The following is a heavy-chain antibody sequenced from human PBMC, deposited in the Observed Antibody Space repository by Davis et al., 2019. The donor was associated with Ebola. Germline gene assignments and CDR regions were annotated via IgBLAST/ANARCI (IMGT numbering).Heavy chain of an antibody. CDR2: INPNSGGT. CDR3: ARGQIVVVTVEGWFDP. D-gene: IGHD2-21*02. Sequence: ASVQVSCKASGGTFSSYAISWVRQAPGQGLEWMGWINPNSGGTNYAQKFQGRVTMTRDTSISTAYMELSRLRSDDTAVYYCARGQIVVVTVEGWFDPWGQGTLVTVSS. V-gene: IGHV1-2*02. J-gene: IGHJ5*02. CDR1: GGTFSSYA.